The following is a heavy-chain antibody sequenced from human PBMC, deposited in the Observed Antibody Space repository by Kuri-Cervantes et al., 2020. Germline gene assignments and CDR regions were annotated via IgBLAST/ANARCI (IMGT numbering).Heavy chain of an antibody. Sequence: GESLKISCAVSGFTLRSYNMNWVRQAPGKGLEWVSSISGDSYYIYYRDSVRGRFTISRDNAKNSLYLQMNSLRAEDTAVYYCARDEFTNWGFDYWGQGTLVTVSS. CDR1: GFTLRSYN. CDR3: ARDEFTNWGFDY. J-gene: IGHJ4*02. V-gene: IGHV3-21*01. CDR2: ISGDSYYI. D-gene: IGHD7-27*01.